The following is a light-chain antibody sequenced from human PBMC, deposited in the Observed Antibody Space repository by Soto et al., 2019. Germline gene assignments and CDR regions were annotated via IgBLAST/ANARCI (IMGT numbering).Light chain of an antibody. J-gene: IGKJ5*01. CDR3: QQYDGSPIT. V-gene: IGKV3-20*01. CDR2: SVS. Sequence: DIVLTQSPGTLSLSPGERATLSCRASQSVGLSYLAWYHQKPGQAPRLLISSVSKRATGIPDRFSGGGSGTDFTHTISRVEPEDFALYICQQYDGSPITFGQGTRLEFK. CDR1: QSVGLSY.